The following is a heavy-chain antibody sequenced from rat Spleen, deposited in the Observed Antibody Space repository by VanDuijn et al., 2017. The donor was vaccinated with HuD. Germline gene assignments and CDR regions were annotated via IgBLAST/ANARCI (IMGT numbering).Heavy chain of an antibody. D-gene: IGHD1-9*01. CDR1: GFTFSNYD. CDR3: ARRGILRVYGADFDY. J-gene: IGHJ2*01. Sequence: EVKLVESGGGLVQPGRSLKLSCAASGFTFSNYDMAWVRQAPTKGLEWVASISTGGGNTYYRDSVKGRFTISRDNAKSTLYLQMDSLRSEDTATYYCARRGILRVYGADFDYWGQGVMVTVSS. V-gene: IGHV5-25*01. CDR2: ISTGGGNT.